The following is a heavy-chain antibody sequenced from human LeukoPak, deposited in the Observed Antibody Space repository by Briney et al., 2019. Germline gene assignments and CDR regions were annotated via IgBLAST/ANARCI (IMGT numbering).Heavy chain of an antibody. V-gene: IGHV3-48*03. J-gene: IGHJ6*02. Sequence: GGSLRLSCAASRFTFSSYEMNWVRQAPGKGLEWVSYISSSGSTIYYADSVKGRFTISRDNAKNSLYLQMNSLRAEDTAVYYCARAAWMGWFGNYYYGMDVWGQGTTVTVSS. CDR2: ISSSGSTI. D-gene: IGHD3-10*01. CDR3: ARAAWMGWFGNYYYGMDV. CDR1: RFTFSSYE.